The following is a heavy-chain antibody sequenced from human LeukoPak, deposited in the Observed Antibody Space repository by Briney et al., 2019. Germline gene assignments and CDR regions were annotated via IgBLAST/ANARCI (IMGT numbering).Heavy chain of an antibody. J-gene: IGHJ6*03. CDR1: GGSFSGYY. Sequence: PSETLSLTCEVYGGSFSGYYWSWIRQSPGKGPEWIGEINHSGSTNHNPSLKSRVIISVDTSKTQFSLKLSSVTAADTAVYYCARGPGIQLWFSIRTRYYMDVWGKGTTVTVSS. CDR3: ARGPGIQLWFSIRTRYYMDV. V-gene: IGHV4-34*01. CDR2: INHSGST. D-gene: IGHD5-18*01.